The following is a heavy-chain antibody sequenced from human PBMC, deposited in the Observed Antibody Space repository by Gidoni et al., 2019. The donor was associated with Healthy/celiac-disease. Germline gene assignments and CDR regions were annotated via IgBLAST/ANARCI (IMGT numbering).Heavy chain of an antibody. J-gene: IGHJ2*01. D-gene: IGHD6-13*01. CDR1: GFTFSDYY. CDR2: ISSSSSYT. V-gene: IGHV3-11*06. CDR3: ASLAAAGPYWYFDL. Sequence: QVQLVESGGGLVKPGGSLRLSCAASGFTFSDYYMSWIRQAPGKGLEWVSYISSSSSYTNYADSVKGRFTISRDNAKNSLYLQMNSLRAEDTAVYYCASLAAAGPYWYFDLWGRGTLVTVSS.